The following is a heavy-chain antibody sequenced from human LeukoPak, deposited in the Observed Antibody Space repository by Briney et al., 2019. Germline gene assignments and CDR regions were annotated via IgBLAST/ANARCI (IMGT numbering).Heavy chain of an antibody. CDR1: GGSISSSSYY. CDR3: ARYRVADDSSGYYYYYYYMDV. J-gene: IGHJ6*03. V-gene: IGHV4-39*01. Sequence: SETLSLTCTVSGGSISSSSYYWGWIRRPPGKGLEWIGSIYYSGSTYYNPSLKSRVTISVDTSKNQFSLKLSSVTAADTAVYYCARYRVADDSSGYYYYYYYMDVWGKGTTVTVSS. D-gene: IGHD3-22*01. CDR2: IYYSGST.